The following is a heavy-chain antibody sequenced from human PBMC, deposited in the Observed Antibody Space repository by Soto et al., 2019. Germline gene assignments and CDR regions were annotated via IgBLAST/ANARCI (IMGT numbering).Heavy chain of an antibody. Sequence: GASLQRSCEASGDSVTKYWIGRVRQKHGKGLEWMGTIYPGDSDTRYSPSFQGQVTFSVDKSINTAYLHWTSLKASDTAIYYCARQHPLESGAGYNWDQGTRVTVS. J-gene: IGHJ4*02. CDR3: ARQHPLESGAGYN. CDR1: GDSVTKYW. D-gene: IGHD1-1*01. V-gene: IGHV5-51*01. CDR2: IYPGDSDT.